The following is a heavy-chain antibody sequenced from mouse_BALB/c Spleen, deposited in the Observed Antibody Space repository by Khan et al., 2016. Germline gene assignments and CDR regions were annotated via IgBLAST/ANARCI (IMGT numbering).Heavy chain of an antibody. Sequence: QIQLVQSGPELKKPGETVKISCKASGYTFKDYSMHWVTQAPGKGLKWMGWITTDTGEPTSADDFRGRFAFSLEPSASTAYLQINNLKNADTATYFCASLDYYWDYWGQGTTLTVSS. J-gene: IGHJ2*01. D-gene: IGHD1-1*02. CDR2: ITTDTGEP. CDR3: ASLDYYWDY. CDR1: GYTFKDYS. V-gene: IGHV9-2-1*01.